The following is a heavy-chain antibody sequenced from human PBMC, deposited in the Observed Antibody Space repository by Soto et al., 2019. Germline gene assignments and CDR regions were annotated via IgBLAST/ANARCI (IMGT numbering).Heavy chain of an antibody. CDR3: AKDRWMWIQLAHYYYYGMDV. CDR1: GFTFSGSA. J-gene: IGHJ6*02. Sequence: EVQLVESGGGLVQPGGSLKLSCAASGFTFSGSAMHWVRQASGKGLEWVGRIRSKANSYATAYAASVKGRFTISRDDSKNTAYLQMNSLRAEDTAVYYCAKDRWMWIQLAHYYYYGMDVWGQGTTVTVSS. D-gene: IGHD5-18*01. V-gene: IGHV3-73*02. CDR2: IRSKANSYAT.